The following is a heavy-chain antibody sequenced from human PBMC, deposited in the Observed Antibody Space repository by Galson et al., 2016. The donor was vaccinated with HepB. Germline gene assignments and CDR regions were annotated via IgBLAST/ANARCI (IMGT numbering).Heavy chain of an antibody. CDR2: INYRDST. Sequence: ETLSLTCTVSGDSGQYYWRWIRQPPGKGLAWIGYINYRDSTNYNPSLRGRVTISGGTSKNQFSLNLNSVTAADTAVYYCARASRAFWGGHEAFDVWGHGTMVTVSS. D-gene: IGHD3-3*01. CDR3: ARASRAFWGGHEAFDV. CDR1: GDSGQYY. V-gene: IGHV4-59*02. J-gene: IGHJ3*01.